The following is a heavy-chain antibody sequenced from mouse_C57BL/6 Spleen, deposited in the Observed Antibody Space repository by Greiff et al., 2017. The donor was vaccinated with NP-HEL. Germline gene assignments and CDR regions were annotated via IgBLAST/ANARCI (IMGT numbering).Heavy chain of an antibody. CDR1: GYTFTSYW. Sequence: VQLQQSGTVLARPGASVKMSCKTSGYTFTSYWMHWVKQRPGQGLEWIGAIYPGNSDTSYNQKFKGKAKLTAVTSASTAYMELSSLTNEDSAVYYCTRPYSNYGWYFDVWGTGTTVTVSS. CDR3: TRPYSNYGWYFDV. CDR2: IYPGNSDT. V-gene: IGHV1-5*01. J-gene: IGHJ1*03. D-gene: IGHD2-5*01.